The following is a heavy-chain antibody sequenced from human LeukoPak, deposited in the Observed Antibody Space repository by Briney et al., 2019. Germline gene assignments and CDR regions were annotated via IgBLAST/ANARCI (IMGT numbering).Heavy chain of an antibody. D-gene: IGHD6-13*01. CDR3: AKDIIAAAGYGSFDY. CDR2: IRWNSGSI. CDR1: GFTFDDYA. J-gene: IGHJ4*02. Sequence: PGGSLRLSCAASGFTFDDYAMHCARQAPGKGLEWVSGIRWNSGSIGYADSVKGRFTISRDNAKNCLYLQMNSLRAEDMALYYCAKDIIAAAGYGSFDYWGQGTLVTVST. V-gene: IGHV3-9*03.